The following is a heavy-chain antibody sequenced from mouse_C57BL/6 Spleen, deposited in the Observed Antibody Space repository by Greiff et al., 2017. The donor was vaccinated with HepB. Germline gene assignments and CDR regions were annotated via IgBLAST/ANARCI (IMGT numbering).Heavy chain of an antibody. Sequence: EVQLQQSGAELVRPGASVKLSCTASGFTIKDDYMHWVKQRPEQGLEWIGWIDPENGDTEYASKFQGKATITADTSSNTAELQLSSLNSEDTAVYYCTKWVHTVVATKRYAMDYWGQGTSVTVSS. V-gene: IGHV14-4*01. J-gene: IGHJ4*01. D-gene: IGHD1-1*01. CDR2: IDPENGDT. CDR1: GFTIKDDY. CDR3: TKWVHTVVATKRYAMDY.